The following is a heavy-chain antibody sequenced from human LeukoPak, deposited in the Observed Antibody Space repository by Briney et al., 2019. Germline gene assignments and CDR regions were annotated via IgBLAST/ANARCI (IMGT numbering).Heavy chain of an antibody. V-gene: IGHV4-59*01. CDR2: IYYSGST. J-gene: IGHJ3*02. Sequence: SETLSLTCTVSGGSTSSYYWSWIRQPPGKGLEWIGYIYYSGSTNYNPSLKSRVTISVDTSKNQFSLKLSSVTAADTAVYYCARDRFPKAPYDYVWGSYRNHDAFDIWGQGTMVTVSS. CDR3: ARDRFPKAPYDYVWGSYRNHDAFDI. D-gene: IGHD3-16*02. CDR1: GGSTSSYY.